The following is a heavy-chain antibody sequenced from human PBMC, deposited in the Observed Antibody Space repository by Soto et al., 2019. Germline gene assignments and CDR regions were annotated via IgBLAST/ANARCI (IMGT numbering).Heavy chain of an antibody. D-gene: IGHD3-9*01. V-gene: IGHV1-18*04. CDR3: AREGLSHGPDFDWLLYYCYGMDV. Sequence: APVKGSCKASGYTFTSYGISWVRQAPGQGLEWMGWISAYNGNTNYAQKLQGRVTMTSDTSTSTAYMELRSLRSDDTAVYYCAREGLSHGPDFDWLLYYCYGMDVWGQGTTVTVSS. CDR1: GYTFTSYG. CDR2: ISAYNGNT. J-gene: IGHJ6*01.